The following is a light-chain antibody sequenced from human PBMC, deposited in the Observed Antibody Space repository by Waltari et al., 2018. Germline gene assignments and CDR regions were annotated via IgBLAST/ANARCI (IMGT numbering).Light chain of an antibody. V-gene: IGKV1-5*03. CDR3: QQYNSYSWT. CDR1: QSISTW. Sequence: DIQMTQSPSTLSASIGDMVTITCRASQSISTWLAWYQQKPGEAPKLLIYKASTLESGVPSRFSGSGSGTEFTLTISSLQPDDFATYYCQQYNSYSWT. CDR2: KAS. J-gene: IGKJ1*01.